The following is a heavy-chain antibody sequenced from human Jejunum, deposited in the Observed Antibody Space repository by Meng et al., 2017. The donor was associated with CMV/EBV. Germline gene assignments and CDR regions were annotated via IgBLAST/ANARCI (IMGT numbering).Heavy chain of an antibody. Sequence: SCETSGFTFSDFYMSWIRQAPGKGLEWVSYISPSSGTIYYADSVKGRFTVSRDNAKHSVYLQMNSLRVDDTAVYYCARGAPYDSSSYWGQGTLVTVSS. CDR1: GFTFSDFY. D-gene: IGHD6-6*01. CDR3: ARGAPYDSSSY. V-gene: IGHV3-11*01. J-gene: IGHJ4*02. CDR2: ISPSSGTI.